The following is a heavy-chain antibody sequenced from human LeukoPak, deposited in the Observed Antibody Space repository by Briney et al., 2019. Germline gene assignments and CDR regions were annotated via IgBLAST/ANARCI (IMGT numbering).Heavy chain of an antibody. CDR1: GFTFSSYA. CDR3: AKLRTGYSSGWYSGFDY. D-gene: IGHD6-19*01. J-gene: IGHJ4*02. CDR2: ISGSGGST. Sequence: GGSLRLSCAASGFTFSSYAMSWVRQAPGKGLEWVSAISGSGGSTYYADSVKGRFTISRDNSKNTLYLQMNSLRAEDTAVYYCAKLRTGYSSGWYSGFDYWGQGTLVTVSS. V-gene: IGHV3-23*01.